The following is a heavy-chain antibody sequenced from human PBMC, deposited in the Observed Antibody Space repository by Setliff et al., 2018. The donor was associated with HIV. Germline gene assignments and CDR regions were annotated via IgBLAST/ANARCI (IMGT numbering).Heavy chain of an antibody. CDR3: ARDFNYYYYYCMDV. CDR2: ISSSSSYI. V-gene: IGHV3-21*01. J-gene: IGHJ6*02. CDR1: GFTFSNYV. Sequence: GGSLRLSCAASGFTFSNYVMSWVRQTPGKGLEWVSSISSSSSYIYYADSVKGRFTISRDNAKNSLYLQMNSLRAEDTAVYYCARDFNYYYYYCMDVWGQGTTVTVSS.